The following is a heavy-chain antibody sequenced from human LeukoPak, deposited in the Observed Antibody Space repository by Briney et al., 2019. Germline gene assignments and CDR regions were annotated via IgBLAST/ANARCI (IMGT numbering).Heavy chain of an antibody. Sequence: GASVKVSCKVSGYTLTELSLHWVRQAPGKGLEWMGGFDPEDGETIYAQQFQGRVTMTEDTSTDTAYMELSSLTSEDTAVYYCATDFYSSGYYYWGQGTLVTVSS. CDR1: GYTLTELS. J-gene: IGHJ4*02. CDR3: ATDFYSSGYYY. D-gene: IGHD3-22*01. CDR2: FDPEDGET. V-gene: IGHV1-24*01.